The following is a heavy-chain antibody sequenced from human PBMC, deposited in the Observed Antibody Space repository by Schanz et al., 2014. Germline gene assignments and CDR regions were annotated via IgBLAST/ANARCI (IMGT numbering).Heavy chain of an antibody. CDR1: GYTFTNHY. CDR2: INTNTANP. V-gene: IGHV7-4-1*02. CDR3: ARRGIRGVFSSFDY. D-gene: IGHD3-10*01. Sequence: QVQVIQSGPEVKKPGASVKVSCKASGYTFTNHYLHWVRQAPGQGLEWMGWINTNTANPTYAQAFTGRFLFSLDTSVNTAYLQISSLEADDTAVYYCARRGIRGVFSSFDYWGLGTLVTVSS. J-gene: IGHJ4*02.